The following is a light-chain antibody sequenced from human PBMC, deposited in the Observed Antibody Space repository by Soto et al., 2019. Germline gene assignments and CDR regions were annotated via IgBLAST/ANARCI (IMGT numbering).Light chain of an antibody. CDR2: EVS. Sequence: QSALTQPASVSGSPGQSITISCTGTSSDVGGYNYVSWYQQHPGKAPKVIIFEVSNRPSGVSNRFSDSKSGNTASLTISGLLAEDEADYYCNSYTRSRSYVFGTGTKVTVL. J-gene: IGLJ1*01. CDR1: SSDVGGYNY. V-gene: IGLV2-14*01. CDR3: NSYTRSRSYV.